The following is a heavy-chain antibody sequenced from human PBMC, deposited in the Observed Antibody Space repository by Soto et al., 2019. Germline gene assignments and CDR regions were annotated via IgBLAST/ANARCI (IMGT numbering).Heavy chain of an antibody. D-gene: IGHD3-10*01. CDR1: GYTFTSYA. Sequence: ASVKVSCKASGYTFTSYAISWVRQAPGQGLEWMGWINPYNGNTNYAQKLQGRVTMTTDTSTSTAYMELRSLRVDDTAVYYCARNQDYFGAGKSSFDNWGQGTLVTVSS. V-gene: IGHV1-18*01. CDR2: INPYNGNT. CDR3: ARNQDYFGAGKSSFDN. J-gene: IGHJ4*02.